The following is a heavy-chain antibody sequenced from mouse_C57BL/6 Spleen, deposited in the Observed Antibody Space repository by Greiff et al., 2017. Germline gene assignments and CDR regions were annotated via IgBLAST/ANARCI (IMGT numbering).Heavy chain of an antibody. J-gene: IGHJ1*03. V-gene: IGHV1-52*01. Sequence: QVQLQQPGAELVRPGSSVKLSCKASGYTFTSYWMHWVKQRPIHGLEWIGNMDPSDSENHYTQKFKDKATLTVDKSSSTAYMQLSSLTSEDSAVYYGAREATVVASYWYFDVWGTVTTVTVAS. CDR2: MDPSDSEN. D-gene: IGHD1-1*01. CDR3: AREATVVASYWYFDV. CDR1: GYTFTSYW.